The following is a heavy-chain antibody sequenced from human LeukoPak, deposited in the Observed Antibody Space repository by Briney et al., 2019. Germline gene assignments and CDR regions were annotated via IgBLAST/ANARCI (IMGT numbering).Heavy chain of an antibody. CDR2: IDSGGST. J-gene: IGHJ6*03. V-gene: IGHV3-66*01. CDR3: ARTTEGGYTYGYFYYYYMDV. Sequence: GGSLRLSCAASGFTVSSNYMNWVRQAPGKGLEWVSVIDSGGSTYYADSVKGRFTISRDNSKNTLYLQMNSLRAEDTAVYYCARTTEGGYTYGYFYYYYMDVWGKGTTVTISS. D-gene: IGHD5-18*01. CDR1: GFTVSSNY.